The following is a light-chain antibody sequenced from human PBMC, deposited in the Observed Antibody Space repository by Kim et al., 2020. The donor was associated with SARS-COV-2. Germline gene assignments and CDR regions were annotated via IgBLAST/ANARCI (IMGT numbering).Light chain of an antibody. Sequence: DIQMTQSPSTLSASVGDRVTITCRASPSISSWLAWYQQKPGKAPKLLIYKASSLESGVPSRFSGSGSGTEFTLTISSLQPDDFATYYCQQYNSSPWTFGQGTKV. CDR1: PSISSW. V-gene: IGKV1-5*03. CDR3: QQYNSSPWT. J-gene: IGKJ1*01. CDR2: KAS.